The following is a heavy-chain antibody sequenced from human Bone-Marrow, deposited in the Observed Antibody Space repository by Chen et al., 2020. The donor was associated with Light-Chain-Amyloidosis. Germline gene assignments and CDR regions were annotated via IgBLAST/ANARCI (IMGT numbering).Heavy chain of an antibody. V-gene: IGHV5-51*01. Sequence: GYTFPNYWIGWVRQMPGKGLEWMGVIYPDDSDARYSPSFEGQVTISADKSITTAYLQWRSLKASDTAMYYCARRRDGYNFDYRGQGTLVTVSS. CDR1: GYTFPNYW. CDR2: IYPDDSDA. J-gene: IGHJ4*02. CDR3: ARRRDGYNFDY. D-gene: IGHD5-12*01.